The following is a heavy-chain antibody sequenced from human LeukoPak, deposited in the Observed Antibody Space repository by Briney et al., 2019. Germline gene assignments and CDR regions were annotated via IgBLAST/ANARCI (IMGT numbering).Heavy chain of an antibody. V-gene: IGHV3-9*01. J-gene: IGHJ3*02. CDR3: AKDSGYPAPHAFDI. CDR1: GLNFINAW. D-gene: IGHD5-12*01. CDR2: ISWNSGSI. Sequence: GGSLRLSCATSGLNFINAWMSWVRQAPGKGLEWVSGISWNSGSIGYADSVKGRFTISRDNAKNSLYLQMNSLRAEDTALYYCAKDSGYPAPHAFDIWGQGTMVTVSS.